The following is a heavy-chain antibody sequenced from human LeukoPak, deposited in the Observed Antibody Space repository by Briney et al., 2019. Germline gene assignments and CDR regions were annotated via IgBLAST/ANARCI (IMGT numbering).Heavy chain of an antibody. CDR2: VSDSGGT. V-gene: IGHV3-23*01. CDR1: GFTFSNSA. J-gene: IGHJ2*01. CDR3: ARVGQGEWFFDL. Sequence: GGSLRLSCAASGFTFSNSAMSWVRQAPGKGLEWVSTVSDSGGTYYADSVKGRFTISRDNAENTLYLQMNSLGAEDTAVYYCARVGQGEWFFDLWGRGTLVTVSS. D-gene: IGHD1-26*01.